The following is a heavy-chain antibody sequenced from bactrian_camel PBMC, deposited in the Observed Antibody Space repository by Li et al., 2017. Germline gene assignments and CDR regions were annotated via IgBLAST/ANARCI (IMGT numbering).Heavy chain of an antibody. CDR2: MHSRGVST. CDR1: GFTFSSYA. D-gene: IGHD2*01. Sequence: VQLVESGGGLVQPGGSLRLSCAASGFTFSSYAMSWVRQAPGKGLEWVSAMHSRGVSTHYADGVRGRFTISRDNAKNTLYLQLNSLKPEDAAMYYCAADGGRWKHPSGSCLVAHEYDYWGQGTQVTVS. CDR3: AADGGRWKHPSGSCLVAHEYDY. J-gene: IGHJ4*01. V-gene: IGHV3S31*01.